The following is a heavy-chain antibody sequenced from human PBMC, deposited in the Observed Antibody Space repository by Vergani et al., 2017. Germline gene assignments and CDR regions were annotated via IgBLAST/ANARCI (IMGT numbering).Heavy chain of an antibody. CDR1: GFTFSSYA. V-gene: IGHV3-23*01. Sequence: EVQLLESGGGLVQPGGSLRLSCADSGFTFSSYAMSWVRQAPGKGLEWVSAISGSGGSTYYADSVKGRFTISRDNSKNTLYLQMNSLRAEDTSVYYCAKDLSSSSPYFDYWGQGTLVTVSS. J-gene: IGHJ4*02. D-gene: IGHD6-6*01. CDR3: AKDLSSSSPYFDY. CDR2: ISGSGGST.